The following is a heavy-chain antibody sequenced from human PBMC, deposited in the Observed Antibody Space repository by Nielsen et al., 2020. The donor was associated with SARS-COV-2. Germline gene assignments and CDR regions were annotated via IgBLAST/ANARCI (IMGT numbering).Heavy chain of an antibody. V-gene: IGHV3-33*01. CDR1: GFTFSSYG. J-gene: IGHJ4*02. Sequence: GGSLRLSCAASGFTFSSYGMHWVRQAPGKGLEWVAVIWYDGSNKYYADSVKGRFTISRDNSKNTLYLQMNSLRAEDTAVYYCARDIAVAGNNFDYWGQGTLVTVSS. CDR3: ARDIAVAGNNFDY. D-gene: IGHD6-19*01. CDR2: IWYDGSNK.